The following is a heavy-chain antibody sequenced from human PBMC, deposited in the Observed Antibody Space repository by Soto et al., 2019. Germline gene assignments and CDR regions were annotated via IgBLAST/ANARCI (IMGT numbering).Heavy chain of an antibody. J-gene: IGHJ4*02. D-gene: IGHD3-22*01. CDR1: GFTFSSYA. CDR2: ISYDGSNK. Sequence: GGSLRLSCAASGFTFSSYAMHWVHQAPGKGLEWVAVISYDGSNKYYADSVKGRFTISRDNSKNTLYLQMNSLRAEDTAVYYCARGTMIVVVIPTFDYWGQGTLVTVSS. V-gene: IGHV3-30-3*01. CDR3: ARGTMIVVVIPTFDY.